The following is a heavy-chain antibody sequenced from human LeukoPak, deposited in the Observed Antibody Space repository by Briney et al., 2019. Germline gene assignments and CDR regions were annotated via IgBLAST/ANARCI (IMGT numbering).Heavy chain of an antibody. CDR3: AKAPMTSYWSFDV. CDR1: GFTFTTYG. J-gene: IGHJ2*01. Sequence: GGSLRLSCAASGFTFTTYGMHWVRQSPGKGLEWVAFIRFDGSNKYYAYSVKGRFTVSRDNSKNTLYLQLNSLRPEDTAVYFCAKAPMTSYWSFDVWGRGTLVTVSS. CDR2: IRFDGSNK. V-gene: IGHV3-30*02.